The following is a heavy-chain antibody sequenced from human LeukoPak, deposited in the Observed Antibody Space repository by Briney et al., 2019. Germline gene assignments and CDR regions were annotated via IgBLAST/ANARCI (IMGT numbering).Heavy chain of an antibody. Sequence: PSETLSLTCAVSGGSISSGGYSWSWIRQPPGKGLEWIGYIYHSGSTYYNPSLKSRVTISVDRSKNQFSLKLSSVTAADTAVYYCAREIPVRMVRGVILEYYFDYWGQGTLVTVSS. CDR3: AREIPVRMVRGVILEYYFDY. D-gene: IGHD3-10*01. CDR1: GGSISSGGYS. J-gene: IGHJ4*02. V-gene: IGHV4-30-2*01. CDR2: IYHSGST.